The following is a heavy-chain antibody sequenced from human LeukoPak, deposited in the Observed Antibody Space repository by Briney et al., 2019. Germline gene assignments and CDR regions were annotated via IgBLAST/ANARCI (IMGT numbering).Heavy chain of an antibody. CDR1: GGTFSSYA. D-gene: IGHD3-22*01. CDR2: SIPIFGTA. V-gene: IGHV1-69*13. Sequence: SVKVSCKASGGTFSSYAISWVRQAPGQGLEWMGGSIPIFGTANYAQKFQGRVTITADESTSTAYMELSSLRSEDTAVYYCAESLYYYDSSGHPFDYWGQGTLVTVSS. CDR3: AESLYYYDSSGHPFDY. J-gene: IGHJ4*02.